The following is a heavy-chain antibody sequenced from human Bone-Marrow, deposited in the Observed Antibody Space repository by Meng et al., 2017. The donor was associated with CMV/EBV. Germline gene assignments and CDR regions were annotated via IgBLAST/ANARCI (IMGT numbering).Heavy chain of an antibody. D-gene: IGHD2-2*01. CDR3: ASRYCSSTSCQPYYYYYGMDV. J-gene: IGHJ6*02. CDR2: IIPIFGTA. CDR1: GGTFSSYA. V-gene: IGHV1-69*06. Sequence: SAKVSCKASGGTFSSYAISWVRQAPGQGLEWMGGIIPIFGTANYAQKFQGRVTITADKSTSTAYMELSSLRSEDTAVYYCASRYCSSTSCQPYYYYYGMDVWGQGTTVAVSS.